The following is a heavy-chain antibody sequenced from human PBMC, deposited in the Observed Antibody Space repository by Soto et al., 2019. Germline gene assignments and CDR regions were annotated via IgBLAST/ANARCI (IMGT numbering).Heavy chain of an antibody. CDR2: IYYDGNT. J-gene: IGHJ4*02. CDR3: ARSTIAPRLFMYPFDS. Sequence: QKQLQESGPGLVKPSETLSLTCTVSGDSITSSSYYWGWIRQPPGKGLECIGNIYYDGNTYYNPSLKSRVTICTDTSKNQFSPRLNSVTAADTAVYYCARSTIAPRLFMYPFDSWGQGTLVTVSS. CDR1: GDSITSSSYY. V-gene: IGHV4-39*01. D-gene: IGHD6-6*01.